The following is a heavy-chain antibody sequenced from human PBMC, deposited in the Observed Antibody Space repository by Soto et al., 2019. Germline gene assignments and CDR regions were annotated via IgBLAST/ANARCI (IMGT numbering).Heavy chain of an antibody. Sequence: VQLVESGGGLIQPGGSLRLSCAASGFTVSSNHMTWIRQAPGRGPEWVSTIYHRGDTFYADSVKGRFAISRDNSKNMQYLQINHLRPEDTDVYYCATGVEAAKDGYWGQGTLVTVSS. V-gene: IGHV3-53*01. D-gene: IGHD2-15*01. J-gene: IGHJ4*02. CDR1: GFTVSSNH. CDR3: ATGVEAAKDGY. CDR2: IYHRGDT.